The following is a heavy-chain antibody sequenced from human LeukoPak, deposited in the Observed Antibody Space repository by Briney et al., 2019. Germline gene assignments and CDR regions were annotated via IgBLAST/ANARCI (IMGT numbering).Heavy chain of an antibody. CDR1: GSTFTSYY. D-gene: IGHD3-10*01. CDR3: AIRDYYGSGSPGPFDY. J-gene: IGHJ4*02. V-gene: IGHV1-46*01. Sequence: GASVKVCCKASGSTFTSYYMHWVRQAPGQGLEWVGVINTSGGSTSYAQKVQGRVTMTRDTSTSTVYMELSSLRSEDTAVYYCAIRDYYGSGSPGPFDYWGQGTLVTVSS. CDR2: INTSGGST.